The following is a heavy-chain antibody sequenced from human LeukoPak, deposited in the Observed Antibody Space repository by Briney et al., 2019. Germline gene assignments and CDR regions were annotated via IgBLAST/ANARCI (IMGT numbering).Heavy chain of an antibody. V-gene: IGHV3-23*01. D-gene: IGHD6-13*01. Sequence: GGSLRLSCAASGFAFSSYAMSWVRPAPGKGLEWVSAISGSGGSTYYADSVKGRFTISRDNSKNTLYLQMSSLRAEDTAVYYCAKSSHIAAALSGYWGQGTLVTVSS. CDR1: GFAFSSYA. CDR3: AKSSHIAAALSGY. CDR2: ISGSGGST. J-gene: IGHJ4*02.